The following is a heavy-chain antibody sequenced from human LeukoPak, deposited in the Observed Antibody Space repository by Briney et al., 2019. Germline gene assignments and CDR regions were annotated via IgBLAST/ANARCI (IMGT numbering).Heavy chain of an antibody. CDR2: IYSCGSP. V-gene: IGHV4-61*02. CDR3: ARGNVWSGLDY. CDR1: GDSISSCSYY. D-gene: IGHD3-16*01. J-gene: IGHJ4*02. Sequence: SHTLSLTCTVCGDSISSCSYYWGWIRQPAGRGLGWIGRIYSCGSPYYNHILKSRVTISVDTSKNQFSLKLSSVTAADTAVYYCARGNVWSGLDYWGQGTLVTVSS.